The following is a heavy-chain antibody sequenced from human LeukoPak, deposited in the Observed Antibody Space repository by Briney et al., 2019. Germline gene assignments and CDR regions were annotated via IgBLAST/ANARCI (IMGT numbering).Heavy chain of an antibody. D-gene: IGHD6-19*01. CDR3: ARSGYSSGWYGGWFDP. CDR1: GFTFGKYW. Sequence: PGGSLRLSCVASGFTFGKYWMSWVRQAPGKGLEWVAVISYDGSNKYYADSVKGRFTISRDNSKNTLYLQMNSLRAEDTAVYYCARSGYSSGWYGGWFDPWGQGTLVTVSS. J-gene: IGHJ5*02. CDR2: ISYDGSNK. V-gene: IGHV3-30-3*01.